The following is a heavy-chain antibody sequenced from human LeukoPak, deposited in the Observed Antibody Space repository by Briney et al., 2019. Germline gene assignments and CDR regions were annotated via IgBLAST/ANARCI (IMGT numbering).Heavy chain of an antibody. J-gene: IGHJ4*02. D-gene: IGHD3-9*01. CDR1: GGSISSGGYY. CDR3: ARIYYDILTGYVTFDY. V-gene: IGHV4-31*03. CDR2: IYYSGST. Sequence: SETLSLTCTVSGGSISSGGYYWSWIRQHPGKGLEWIGYIYYSGSTYYNPSLKSRVTISVDTSKNQFSLKLGSVTAADTAVYYCARIYYDILTGYVTFDYWGQGTLVTVSS.